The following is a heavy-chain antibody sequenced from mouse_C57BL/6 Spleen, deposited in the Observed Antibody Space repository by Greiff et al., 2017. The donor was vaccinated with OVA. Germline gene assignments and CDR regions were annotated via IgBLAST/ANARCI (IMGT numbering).Heavy chain of an antibody. V-gene: IGHV1-39*01. CDR1: GYSFTDYN. J-gene: IGHJ3*01. CDR2: INPNYGTT. D-gene: IGHD2-3*01. CDR3: ARGGIYDGYYGWFAY. Sequence: EVKVVESGPELVKPGASVKISCKASGYSFTDYNMNWVKQSNGKSLEWIGVINPNYGTTSYNQKFKGKATLTVDQSSSTAYMQLNSLTSEDSAVYYGARGGIYDGYYGWFAYWGQGTLVTVSA.